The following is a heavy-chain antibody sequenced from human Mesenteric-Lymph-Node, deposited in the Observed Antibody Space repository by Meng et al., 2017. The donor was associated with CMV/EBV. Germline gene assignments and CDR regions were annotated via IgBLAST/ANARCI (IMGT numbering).Heavy chain of an antibody. Sequence: LSCVASGFTFSHYVIHWVRQAPGKGLEWVAFISSDAINTYYADSVKVRFTISRDNSKNTVYLQMNNLRAEDTAVYYCARDRKYYFDSWGQGTLVTVSS. J-gene: IGHJ4*02. CDR1: GFTFSHYV. V-gene: IGHV3-30*04. CDR3: ARDRKYYFDS. CDR2: ISSDAINT.